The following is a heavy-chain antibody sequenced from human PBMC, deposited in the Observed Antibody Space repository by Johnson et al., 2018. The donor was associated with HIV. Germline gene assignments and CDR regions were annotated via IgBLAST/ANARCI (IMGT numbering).Heavy chain of an antibody. Sequence: QVQLLESGGGVVQPGRSLRLSCAASGFTFSSYAMHWVRQAPGKGLEWVAVISYDGSNKYYADSVKGRFTISRDNSKNTLYLQMNSLRAEDTAVYYCAKDLRWEDAFDIWGQGTMVTVSS. J-gene: IGHJ3*02. D-gene: IGHD1-26*01. CDR2: ISYDGSNK. CDR3: AKDLRWEDAFDI. CDR1: GFTFSSYA. V-gene: IGHV3-30*04.